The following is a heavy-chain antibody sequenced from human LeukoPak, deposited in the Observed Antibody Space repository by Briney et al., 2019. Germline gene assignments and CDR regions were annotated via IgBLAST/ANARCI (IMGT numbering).Heavy chain of an antibody. D-gene: IGHD3-22*01. Sequence: GASVKVSCKASGYTFTSYGISWVRQAPGQGLEWMGWISAYNGNTNYAQKLQGRVTMTTDTSTSTAYMELSSLRSEDTAVYYCARLDYDSSGYYRDYWGQGTLVTVSS. CDR2: ISAYNGNT. CDR3: ARLDYDSSGYYRDY. CDR1: GYTFTSYG. V-gene: IGHV1-18*01. J-gene: IGHJ4*02.